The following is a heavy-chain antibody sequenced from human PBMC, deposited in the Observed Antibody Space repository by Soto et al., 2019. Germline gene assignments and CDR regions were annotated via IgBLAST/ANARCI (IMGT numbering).Heavy chain of an antibody. D-gene: IGHD6-19*01. V-gene: IGHV3-33*08. Sequence: GGSLRLSCIVSGLDFSLHGMHWVRQAPGKGLEWVAVIWYDGSNEYYADSVKGRFTISKDNSKNTLYLQMNSLRAEDTAVYYCARDDIPGRAVATYGMDVWGQGTTVTVSS. CDR3: ARDDIPGRAVATYGMDV. CDR1: GLDFSLHG. CDR2: IWYDGSNE. J-gene: IGHJ6*02.